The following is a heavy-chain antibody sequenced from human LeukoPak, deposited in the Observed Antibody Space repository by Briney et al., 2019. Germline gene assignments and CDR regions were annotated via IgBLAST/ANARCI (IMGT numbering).Heavy chain of an antibody. CDR2: ISSSGSTI. CDR3: ARELGDAFDI. J-gene: IGHJ3*02. CDR1: GFTFSSYE. V-gene: IGHV3-48*03. Sequence: GGSLRLSCAASGFTFSSYEMNWVRQAPGKGLEWVSYISSSGSTIYYADSVKGRFTISRDNAKNSLYLQMNSLRAEDTAVYYCARELGDAFDIWGQGTMVTVSS.